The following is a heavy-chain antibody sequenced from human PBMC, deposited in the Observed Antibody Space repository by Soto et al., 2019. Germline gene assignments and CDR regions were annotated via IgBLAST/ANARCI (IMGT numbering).Heavy chain of an antibody. J-gene: IGHJ6*02. Sequence: SQTRSLNCLLSAASVTSPYCACNREPPGMWLEWIGSVYHVGNTNSNPSLRSRLTMSVDTSKNQLSLRLTSVTTADTAVYYCAREEKKAAPGTFGTNTLDVWGQGTAVTVSS. CDR2: VYHVGNT. CDR1: AASVTSPY. D-gene: IGHD6-13*01. CDR3: AREEKKAAPGTFGTNTLDV. V-gene: IGHV4-59*02.